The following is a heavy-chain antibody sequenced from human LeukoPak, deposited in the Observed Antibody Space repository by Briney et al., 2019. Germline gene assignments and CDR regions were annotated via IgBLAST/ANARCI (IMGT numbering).Heavy chain of an antibody. Sequence: SEALSLTCAVYGGSFSGYYWSWIRQPPGKGLEWIGEINHSGSTNYNPSLKSRVTISVDTSKNQFSLKLSSVTAADTAVYYCARHDGRGGATMGALDSWGQGSLVTVSS. CDR3: ARHDGRGGATMGALDS. CDR2: INHSGST. V-gene: IGHV4-34*01. J-gene: IGHJ4*02. D-gene: IGHD5-12*01. CDR1: GGSFSGYY.